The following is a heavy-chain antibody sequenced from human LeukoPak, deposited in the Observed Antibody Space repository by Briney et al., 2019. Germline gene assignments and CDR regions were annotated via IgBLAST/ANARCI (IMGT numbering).Heavy chain of an antibody. V-gene: IGHV4-34*01. D-gene: IGHD2-8*01. J-gene: IGHJ6*03. CDR2: INHSGST. CDR3: ARGLVFHRYYMDV. Sequence: KPSETLSLTCAVYGGSFSGYYWSWIRQPPGKGLEWIGEINHSGSTNYNPSLKSRVTISVDTSKNQFSLKLSSVTAADTAVYYCARGLVFHRYYMDVWGKGTMVTVSS. CDR1: GGSFSGYY.